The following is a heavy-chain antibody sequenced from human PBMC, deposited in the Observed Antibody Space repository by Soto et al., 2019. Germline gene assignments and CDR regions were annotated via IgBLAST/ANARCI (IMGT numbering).Heavy chain of an antibody. CDR1: GGSFSGYY. D-gene: IGHD3-10*01. V-gene: IGHV4-34*01. Sequence: QVQLQQWGAGLLKPSETLSLTCAVYGGSFSGYYWSWIRQPPGKGLEWIGEINHSGSTNYNPSLKSRVTISVDTSKNQFSLQLSSVTAADTAVYYCARSGTYGSDRKYFQHWGQGTLVTVSS. J-gene: IGHJ1*01. CDR3: ARSGTYGSDRKYFQH. CDR2: INHSGST.